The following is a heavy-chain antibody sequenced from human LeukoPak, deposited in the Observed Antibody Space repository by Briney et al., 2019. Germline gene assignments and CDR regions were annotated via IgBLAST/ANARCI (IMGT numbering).Heavy chain of an antibody. Sequence: SETLSLTCTVSGGSISSSSYYWGWIRQPPGKGLEWIGSIYYSGSTYYNPSLKSRVTISVDASKNQFSLKLSSVTAADTAVYYCATNPKDIVLMVYFDYWGQGTLVTVSS. D-gene: IGHD2-8*01. CDR2: IYYSGST. CDR1: GGSISSSSYY. V-gene: IGHV4-39*01. J-gene: IGHJ4*02. CDR3: ATNPKDIVLMVYFDY.